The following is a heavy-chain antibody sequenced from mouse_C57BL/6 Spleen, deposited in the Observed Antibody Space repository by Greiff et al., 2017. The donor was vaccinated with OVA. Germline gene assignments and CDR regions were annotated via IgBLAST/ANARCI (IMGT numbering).Heavy chain of an antibody. CDR2: IRNKANGYTT. D-gene: IGHD2-2*01. Sequence: EVQLVESGGGLVQPGGSLSLSCAASGFTFTDYYMSWVRQPPGKALEWLGFIRNKANGYTTEYSASVKGRFTISRDNSQSILYLQMNALRAEDSATYYCERYGYDGGFDYWGQGTTLTVSS. V-gene: IGHV7-3*01. CDR1: GFTFTDYY. CDR3: ERYGYDGGFDY. J-gene: IGHJ2*01.